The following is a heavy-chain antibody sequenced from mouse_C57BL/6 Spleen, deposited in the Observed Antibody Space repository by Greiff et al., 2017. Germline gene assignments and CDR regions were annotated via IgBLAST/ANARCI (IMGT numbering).Heavy chain of an antibody. V-gene: IGHV5-4*01. CDR1: GFTFSSYA. Sequence: EVKLVESGGGLVKPGGSLKLSCAASGFTFSSYAMSWVRQTPEKRLEWVATISDGGSYTYYPDNVKGRFTISRDNAKNNLYLQMSHLKSEDTAMYYCARDRAPWFAYWGQGTLVTVSA. CDR2: ISDGGSYT. CDR3: ARDRAPWFAY. D-gene: IGHD3-1*01. J-gene: IGHJ3*01.